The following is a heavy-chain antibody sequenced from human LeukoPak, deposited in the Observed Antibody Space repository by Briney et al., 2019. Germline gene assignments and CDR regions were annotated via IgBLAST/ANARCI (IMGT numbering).Heavy chain of an antibody. CDR1: GFTFSTHA. Sequence: GKSPKLSCAASGFTFSTHAMAWVRQAPGKGLEWVSSIIASGDRTFYAVSVKGRFTISRDNSKNTLYLELNSLRVEDTAVYYCAKVPKIVLVVYAKYHFDYWGQGTLVTVSS. CDR3: AKVPKIVLVVYAKYHFDY. D-gene: IGHD2-8*01. V-gene: IGHV3-23*01. J-gene: IGHJ4*02. CDR2: IIASGDRT.